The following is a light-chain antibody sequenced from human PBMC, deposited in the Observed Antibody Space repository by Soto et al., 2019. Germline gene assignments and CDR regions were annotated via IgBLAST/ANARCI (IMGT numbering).Light chain of an antibody. CDR3: QQYHNLWT. J-gene: IGKJ1*01. CDR2: RAS. CDR1: HYVYNN. Sequence: EIVMTQSPATLSVSPGERATLSCTAIHYVYNNLALFQQRPGQAPRLLIYRASTRATGTPARFSGSGSGTDFTLNITSLQSEDFALYYCQQYHNLWTFGQGTEVEIK. V-gene: IGKV3-15*01.